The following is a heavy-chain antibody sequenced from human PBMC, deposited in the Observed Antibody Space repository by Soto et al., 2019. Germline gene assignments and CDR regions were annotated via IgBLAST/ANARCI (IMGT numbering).Heavy chain of an antibody. CDR3: ARDSGYGDPFDY. Sequence: SETLSLTCTVSGGSISSYYWSWIRQPPGKGLEWIGYIFYSGNTYYNPSLRSRVTISVDTSKNQFSLKLSSVTAADTAMYYCARDSGYGDPFDYWGQGTLVTVSS. D-gene: IGHD4-17*01. V-gene: IGHV4-59*01. CDR1: GGSISSYY. CDR2: IFYSGNT. J-gene: IGHJ4*02.